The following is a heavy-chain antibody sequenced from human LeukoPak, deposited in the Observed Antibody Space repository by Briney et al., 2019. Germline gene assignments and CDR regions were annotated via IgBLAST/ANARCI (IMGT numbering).Heavy chain of an antibody. J-gene: IGHJ6*02. CDR1: GFTFSSYA. V-gene: IGHV3-23*01. Sequence: GGSLRLSCAASGFTFSSYAMSWVRQAPGKGLEWVSAISGSGGSTYYADSVKGRFTISRDNSKNTLYLQMNSLRAEDTAVYYCAKDRRILRYFDWTPLLNGMDVWGQGTTVTVSS. CDR2: ISGSGGST. CDR3: AKDRRILRYFDWTPLLNGMDV. D-gene: IGHD3-9*01.